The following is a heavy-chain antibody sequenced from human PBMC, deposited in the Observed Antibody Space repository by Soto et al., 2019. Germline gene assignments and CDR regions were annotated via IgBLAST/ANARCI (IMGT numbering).Heavy chain of an antibody. D-gene: IGHD3-10*01. Sequence: PSETLSLTCTVSGGSISTRNYYWGWVRQAPGKGLEWIGSMDYSGSTYYNPSLESRVTISVDTSKNHFSLQLNSMTAADTAVYYYARPPGAVLDAFDIWGQGTMVTVSS. CDR3: ARPPGAVLDAFDI. CDR1: GGSISTRNYY. J-gene: IGHJ3*02. CDR2: MDYSGST. V-gene: IGHV4-39*02.